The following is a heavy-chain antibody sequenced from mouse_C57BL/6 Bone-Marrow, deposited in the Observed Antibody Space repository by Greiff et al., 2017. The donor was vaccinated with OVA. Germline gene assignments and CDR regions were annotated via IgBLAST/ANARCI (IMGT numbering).Heavy chain of an antibody. Sequence: EVQLQQSGPGMVKPSQSLSLTCTVTGYSITSGYDWHWIRRFPGNKLEWMGYISYSGSTNYNPSLKSRISITHDTSKNHFFLKLNSVTTEDTATYYCASTDWFAYWGQGTLVTVSA. CDR2: ISYSGST. J-gene: IGHJ3*01. V-gene: IGHV3-1*01. D-gene: IGHD1-1*01. CDR3: ASTDWFAY. CDR1: GYSITSGYD.